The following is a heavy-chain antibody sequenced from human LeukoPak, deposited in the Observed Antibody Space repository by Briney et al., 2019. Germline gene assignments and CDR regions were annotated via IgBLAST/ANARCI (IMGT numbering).Heavy chain of an antibody. CDR3: AGDAGTMVRGVTIDY. CDR1: GGSISSSSYY. J-gene: IGHJ4*02. V-gene: IGHV4-39*07. CDR2: IYYSGST. D-gene: IGHD3-10*01. Sequence: SETLSLTCTVSGGSISSSSYYWGWIRQPPGKGLEWIGSIYYSGSTYYNPSLKSRVTISVDTSKNQFSLKLSSVTAADTAVYYCAGDAGTMVRGVTIDYWGQGTLVTVSS.